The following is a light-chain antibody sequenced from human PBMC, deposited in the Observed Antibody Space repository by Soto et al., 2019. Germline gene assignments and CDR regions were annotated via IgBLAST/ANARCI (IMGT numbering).Light chain of an antibody. Sequence: QSVLTQPPSVSGAPGQRVTISCTGSSSNIGAGYDVHWYQQLPGTAPKLLIYGNSNRPSGVPDRFSGSKSGNSASLAITGVQAVDEADYYRQSYDNSLSGLGVVFGGGTKLTVL. CDR1: SSNIGAGYD. V-gene: IGLV1-40*01. J-gene: IGLJ2*01. CDR2: GNS. CDR3: QSYDNSLSGLGVV.